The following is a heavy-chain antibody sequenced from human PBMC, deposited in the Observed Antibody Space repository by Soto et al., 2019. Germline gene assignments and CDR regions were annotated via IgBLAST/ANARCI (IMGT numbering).Heavy chain of an antibody. D-gene: IGHD5-18*01. CDR2: INSDGSST. CDR1: GFTFSSYW. Sequence: EVQLVESGGGLVQPGGSLRLSCAASGFTFSSYWMHWVHQAPGKALVWVSRINSDGSSTSYADSVKGRFTISRDNAKNTLYLQMNSLRAEDTAVYYCARWDGYNYFDYWGQGTLVTVSS. V-gene: IGHV3-74*01. J-gene: IGHJ4*02. CDR3: ARWDGYNYFDY.